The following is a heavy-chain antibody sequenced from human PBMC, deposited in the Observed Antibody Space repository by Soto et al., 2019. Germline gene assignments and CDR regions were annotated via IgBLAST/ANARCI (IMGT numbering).Heavy chain of an antibody. CDR2: IYYSGST. CDR3: ARLPLPAYDNWFDP. Sequence: SETLSLTCSVSGDAITSFYWTWVRQTPGKGLEWIGYIYYSGSTYYNPSLKSRVTISVDTSKNQFSLKLSSVTAADTAVYYCARLPLPAYDNWFDPWGQGTLVTVSS. D-gene: IGHD2-21*01. V-gene: IGHV4-59*06. CDR1: GDAITSFY. J-gene: IGHJ5*02.